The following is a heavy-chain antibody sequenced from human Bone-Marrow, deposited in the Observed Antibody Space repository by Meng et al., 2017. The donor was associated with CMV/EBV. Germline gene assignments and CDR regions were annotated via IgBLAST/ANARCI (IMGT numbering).Heavy chain of an antibody. D-gene: IGHD2-2*01. V-gene: IGHV4-39*07. Sequence: SEPLSLTCTVSGGSISSSSYYWGWIRQPPGKGLEWIGSIYYSGSTYYNPSLKSRVTISVDTSKNQFSLKLSSVTAADTAVYYCARGGPDIVVVPAARGNFDYWGQGTLVTVSS. J-gene: IGHJ4*02. CDR1: GGSISSSSYY. CDR3: ARGGPDIVVVPAARGNFDY. CDR2: IYYSGST.